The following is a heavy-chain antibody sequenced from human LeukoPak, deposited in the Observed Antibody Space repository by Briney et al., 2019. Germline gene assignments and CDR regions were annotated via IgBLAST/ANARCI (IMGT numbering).Heavy chain of an antibody. CDR2: IKQDGSEK. CDR3: TRVEETATTAAIIRKYSYYYYYMDV. Sequence: GGSLRLSCAASGFTFSTYRMSWVRQAPGKGLEWVANIKQDGSEKHYVDSVEGRFTISRDNAKNSLYLQMSSLRAEDTAVYYCTRVEETATTAAIIRKYSYYYYYMDVWGKGNTVTVSS. CDR1: GFTFSTYR. J-gene: IGHJ6*03. D-gene: IGHD4-11*01. V-gene: IGHV3-7*01.